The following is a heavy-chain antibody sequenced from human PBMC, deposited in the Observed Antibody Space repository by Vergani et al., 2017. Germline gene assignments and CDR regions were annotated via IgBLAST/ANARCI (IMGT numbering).Heavy chain of an antibody. D-gene: IGHD2-2*03. J-gene: IGHJ6*03. CDR3: ASRMDIVEALNLGYYYYMDV. CDR2: IIPIFGTA. Sequence: QVQLVQSGAEVKKPGSSVKVSCKASGGTFSSYAISWVRQAPGQGLEWMGGIIPIFGTANYAQKFQGRVTITADESTSTAYMELSSLRSEDTAVYYCASRMDIVEALNLGYYYYMDVWGKGTTVTVSS. CDR1: GGTFSSYA. V-gene: IGHV1-69*12.